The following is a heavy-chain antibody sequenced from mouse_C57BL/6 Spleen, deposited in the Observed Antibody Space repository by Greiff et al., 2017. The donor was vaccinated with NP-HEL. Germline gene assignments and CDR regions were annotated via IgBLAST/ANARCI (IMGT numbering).Heavy chain of an antibody. J-gene: IGHJ4*01. CDR3: ARNRDYYAMDY. Sequence: EVMLVESGGGLVKPGGSLKLSCAASGFTFSDYYMYWVRQTPEKRLEWVAYISNGGGSTYYPDTVKGRFTISRDNAKNTLYLQMSRLKSEDTAMYYCARNRDYYAMDYWGQGTSVTVSS. CDR1: GFTFSDYY. V-gene: IGHV5-12*01. CDR2: ISNGGGST.